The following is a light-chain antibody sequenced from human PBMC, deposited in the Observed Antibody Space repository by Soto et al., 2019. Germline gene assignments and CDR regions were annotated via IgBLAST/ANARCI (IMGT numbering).Light chain of an antibody. V-gene: IGKV1-39*01. J-gene: IGKJ4*01. CDR3: QQSYSSPLT. CDR1: HNIRNY. Sequence: DIQMTQSPSSLSASVGDRVTISCRASHNIRNYLNWYQQKPGKAPKVLIYTASSLQRGVPSRISGSGSGTDFTLTISSLQPEDFGTYYCQQSYSSPLTFGGGAKVEIK. CDR2: TAS.